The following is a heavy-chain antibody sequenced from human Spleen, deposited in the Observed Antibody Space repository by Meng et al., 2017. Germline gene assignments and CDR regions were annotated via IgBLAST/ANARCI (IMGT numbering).Heavy chain of an antibody. CDR2: MNPTSGDT. D-gene: IGHD3-10*01. J-gene: IGHJ4*02. V-gene: IGHV1-8*01. Sequence: QVQLVQSGGEVMKPGASVKVSCKASGYTFSSDGISWGRQAPGQGLEWMGWMNPTSGDTGYAQKFQGRVTMTRNTSITTAYMELRSLRSDDTAVYYCARGTPGRSYCDYWGLGTLVTVSS. CDR3: ARGTPGRSYCDY. CDR1: GYTFSSDG.